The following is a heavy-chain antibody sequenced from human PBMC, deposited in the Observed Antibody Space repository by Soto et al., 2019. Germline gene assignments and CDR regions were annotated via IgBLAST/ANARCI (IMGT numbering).Heavy chain of an antibody. Sequence: HPGGSLRLSCAASGFTFSSYGMHWVRQAPGKGLEWVAVIWYDGSNKYYADSVKGRFTISRDNSKNTLYLQMNSLRAEDTAVYYCARDSGGIAAAVTYYYYGMDVWGQGTTVTVSS. CDR2: IWYDGSNK. D-gene: IGHD6-13*01. V-gene: IGHV3-33*01. CDR3: ARDSGGIAAAVTYYYYGMDV. CDR1: GFTFSSYG. J-gene: IGHJ6*02.